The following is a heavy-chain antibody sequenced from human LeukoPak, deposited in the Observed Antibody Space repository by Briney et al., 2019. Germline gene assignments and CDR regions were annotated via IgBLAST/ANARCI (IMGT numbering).Heavy chain of an antibody. D-gene: IGHD4-17*01. CDR3: ASTTVTAYYYYYGMDV. V-gene: IGHV4-59*08. Sequence: SETLSLTCTVSGGSISSYYWSWIRQPPGKGLEWIGYIYYSGSTNYNPSLKSRVTISVDTSKNQFSLKLSSVTAPDTAVYYCASTTVTAYYYYYGMDVWGQGTTVTVSS. CDR1: GGSISSYY. J-gene: IGHJ6*02. CDR2: IYYSGST.